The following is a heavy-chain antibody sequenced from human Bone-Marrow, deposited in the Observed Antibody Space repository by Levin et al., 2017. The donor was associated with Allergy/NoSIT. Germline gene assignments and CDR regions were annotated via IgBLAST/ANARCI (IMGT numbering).Heavy chain of an antibody. D-gene: IGHD2-2*01. Sequence: SCAASGFTFSSYGMHWVRQAPGKGLEWVAVIWYDGSNKYYADSVKGRFTISRDNSKNTLYLQMNSLRAEDTAVYYCARDCGVVVPAAYVVGAFDIWGQGTMVTVSS. V-gene: IGHV3-33*01. CDR3: ARDCGVVVPAAYVVGAFDI. CDR1: GFTFSSYG. J-gene: IGHJ3*02. CDR2: IWYDGSNK.